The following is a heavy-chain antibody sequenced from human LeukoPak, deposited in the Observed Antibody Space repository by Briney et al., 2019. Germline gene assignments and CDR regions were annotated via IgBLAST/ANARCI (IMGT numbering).Heavy chain of an antibody. CDR3: AKDLGRYRNNFFDY. CDR2: ISGSGGGT. J-gene: IGHJ4*02. V-gene: IGHV3-23*01. Sequence: PGGPLRLSCAASGFTFSSIAMSWVRQAPDKGLEWVSTISGSGGGTYYADSVKGRFTISRDDSKNTLYLQMNSLRADDTAVYYCAKDLGRYRNNFFDYWGQGNLVTVSS. CDR1: GFTFSSIA. D-gene: IGHD1-26*01.